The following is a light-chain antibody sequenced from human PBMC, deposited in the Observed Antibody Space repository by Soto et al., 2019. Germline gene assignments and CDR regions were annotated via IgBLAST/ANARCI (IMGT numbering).Light chain of an antibody. Sequence: QSVLTQPPSVSGAPGQRVTISCTGSSSDLGAGYDVHWYQQVPGTAPKFLIYVSSNRPSGVPDRFSGSRSGTSAFLAISGLQAEDEADYYCQSYDKSLSGVVFGGGTKLTVL. CDR1: SSDLGAGYD. V-gene: IGLV1-40*01. CDR2: VSS. CDR3: QSYDKSLSGVV. J-gene: IGLJ2*01.